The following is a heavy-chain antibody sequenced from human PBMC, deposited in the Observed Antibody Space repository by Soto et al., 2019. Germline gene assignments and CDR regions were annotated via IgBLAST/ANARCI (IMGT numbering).Heavy chain of an antibody. J-gene: IGHJ4*02. D-gene: IGHD6-6*01. Sequence: PGESLKISCKGSGYSFTSYWIGWVRQMPGKGLEWMGIIYPGDSDTRYSPSFQGQVTISADKSISTAYLQWSSLKASDTAMYYCASTPSIAARRIHFYYWGQGTXVT. CDR3: ASTPSIAARRIHFYY. CDR1: GYSFTSYW. CDR2: IYPGDSDT. V-gene: IGHV5-51*01.